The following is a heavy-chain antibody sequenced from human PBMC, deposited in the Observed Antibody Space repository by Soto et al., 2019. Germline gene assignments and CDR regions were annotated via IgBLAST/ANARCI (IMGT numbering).Heavy chain of an antibody. J-gene: IGHJ5*02. CDR2: ITNTGGSV. V-gene: IGHV3-23*01. D-gene: IGHD2-8*01. Sequence: EPGGHLVQAGGSLRLSCAASDFTFTSSSMAWVRQAHGKGLEWVSSITNTGGSVYYTPSVKGRFTISRDNSKNTISLQMNNLRVEDTAVYYCTRINGFQRCWFDPCGQGTLVSVSS. CDR3: TRINGFQRCWFDP. CDR1: DFTFTSSS.